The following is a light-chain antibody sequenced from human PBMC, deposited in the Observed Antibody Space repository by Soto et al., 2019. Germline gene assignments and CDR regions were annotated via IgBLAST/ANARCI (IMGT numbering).Light chain of an antibody. Sequence: PGERVTLSCRASQSVSSSYLTWYQQKPGQAPRLLIYGASTRATGIPARFSGSGSGTDFTLTISSLQPEDFAVYYCQQDYNLPLTFGGGTKVDI. CDR3: QQDYNLPLT. CDR2: GAS. J-gene: IGKJ4*01. CDR1: QSVSSSY. V-gene: IGKV3D-7*01.